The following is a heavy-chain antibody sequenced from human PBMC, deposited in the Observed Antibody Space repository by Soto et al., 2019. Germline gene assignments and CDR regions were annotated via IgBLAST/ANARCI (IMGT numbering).Heavy chain of an antibody. CDR2: INPKTGDT. J-gene: IGHJ4*02. CDR1: GYTFTGYY. Sequence: ASVKVSCKASGYTFTGYYVHWVRQAPGQGLEWMGWINPKTGDTHYGQNFQGWVTMTRDTSISTLYMELRRLTSDDTAVYYCARDGGVHGDYDYWGQGTLVTVSS. D-gene: IGHD4-17*01. V-gene: IGHV1-2*04. CDR3: ARDGGVHGDYDY.